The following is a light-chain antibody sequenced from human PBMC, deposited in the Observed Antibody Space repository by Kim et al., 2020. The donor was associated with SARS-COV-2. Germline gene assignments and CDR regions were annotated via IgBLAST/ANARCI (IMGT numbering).Light chain of an antibody. V-gene: IGKV4-1*01. CDR3: QQYYRTPFS. J-gene: IGKJ2*03. CDR1: QSVLDSSNNENW. CDR2: WAS. Sequence: RATINCTSSQSVLDSSNNENWLAWYQQKPGQSPHLLIYWASTRESGVPDRFSGSGSGTDFTLTISNLQVEDVAVYYCQQYYRTPFSFGQGTKLEI.